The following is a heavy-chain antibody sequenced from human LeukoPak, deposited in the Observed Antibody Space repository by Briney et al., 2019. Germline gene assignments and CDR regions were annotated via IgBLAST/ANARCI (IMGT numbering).Heavy chain of an antibody. V-gene: IGHV3-48*02. Sequence: GGSLRLFCAASGFTFSSYSMNWVRQAPGKGLEWISYINYDSGTKYYADSVKGRFTISRDNAKNSLYLQMNSLRDEDTALYYCARDSSGYDSWIHCWGQGTLVTVSS. J-gene: IGHJ4*02. CDR2: INYDSGTK. CDR3: ARDSSGYDSWIHC. CDR1: GFTFSSYS. D-gene: IGHD5-12*01.